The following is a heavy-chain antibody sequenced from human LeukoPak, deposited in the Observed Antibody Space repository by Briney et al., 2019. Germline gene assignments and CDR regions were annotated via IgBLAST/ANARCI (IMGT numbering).Heavy chain of an antibody. CDR1: GFTFSNGW. CDR3: AKGGSYSSGWYYFDY. D-gene: IGHD6-19*01. CDR2: ISYDGSNK. J-gene: IGHJ4*02. V-gene: IGHV3-30*18. Sequence: GGSLRLSCETSGFTFSNGWMSWVRQAPGKGLEWVAVISYDGSNKYYADSVKGRFTISRDNSKNTLYLQMNSLRAEDTAVYYCAKGGSYSSGWYYFDYWGQGTLVTVSS.